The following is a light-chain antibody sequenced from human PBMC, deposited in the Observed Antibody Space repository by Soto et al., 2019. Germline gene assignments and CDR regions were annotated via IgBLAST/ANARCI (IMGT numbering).Light chain of an antibody. Sequence: EIVMTQSPATLSVSLGERATLSCRASQSVRSSLAWYQQKPGQAPRLLIYGASTRATGIPARFSGSGSGTEFTLTISSLQSEDFAVYYCQQYNNWPPWTFGQGTKVDIK. V-gene: IGKV3-15*01. CDR2: GAS. CDR1: QSVRSS. J-gene: IGKJ1*01. CDR3: QQYNNWPPWT.